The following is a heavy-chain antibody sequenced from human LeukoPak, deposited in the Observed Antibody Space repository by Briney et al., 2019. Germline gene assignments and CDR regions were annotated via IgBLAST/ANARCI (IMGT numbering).Heavy chain of an antibody. CDR3: QRNRSEPLGNGGSFDS. D-gene: IGHD3-16*01. J-gene: IGHJ4*02. CDR1: GYSISSGDY. CDR2: IYHSGST. V-gene: IGHV4-38-2*01. Sequence: PAETLSLTCAVSGYSISSGDYWGWIRLPPGKGLEWIGSIYHSGSTYYNPSLRSRVTISVDTSNRQFSLTLSPVTAATTAVYYSQRNRSEPLGNGGSFDSWGQGTLVTVSS.